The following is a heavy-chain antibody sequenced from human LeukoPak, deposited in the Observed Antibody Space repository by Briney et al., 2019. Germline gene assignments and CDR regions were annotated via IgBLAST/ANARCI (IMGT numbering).Heavy chain of an antibody. CDR3: ARMNEYYYDSGFDY. Sequence: NPSETLSLTCTVSGGSISSGSYYWSWIRQPAGKGLEWIGRIYTSGSTNYNPSLKSRVTISVATSKNQFSLKLSSVTAADTAVYYCARMNEYYYDSGFDYWGQGTLVTVSS. J-gene: IGHJ4*02. CDR2: IYTSGST. D-gene: IGHD3-22*01. CDR1: GGSISSGSYY. V-gene: IGHV4-61*02.